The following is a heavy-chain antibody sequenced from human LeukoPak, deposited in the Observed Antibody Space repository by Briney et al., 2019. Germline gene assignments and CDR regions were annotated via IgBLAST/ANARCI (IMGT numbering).Heavy chain of an antibody. V-gene: IGHV3-21*01. D-gene: IGHD2-2*01. CDR1: GFTFRDYT. J-gene: IGHJ4*02. CDR3: AREGLNGVGPAAKTIYY. Sequence: PGGSLRLSCAASGFTFRDYTMNWVRQTPGKGLEWVSAINKGGSYMTYADSVKGRFTVSRDNAKNSLFLQMNNLRVEDTAVYFCAREGLNGVGPAAKTIYYWGQGTRVTVSS. CDR2: INKGGSYM.